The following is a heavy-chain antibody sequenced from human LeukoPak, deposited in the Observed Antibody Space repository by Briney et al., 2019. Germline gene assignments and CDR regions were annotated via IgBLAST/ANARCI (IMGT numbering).Heavy chain of an antibody. Sequence: GGSLRLSCAASGFTVSSNYMSWVRQAPGKGLEWVSVIYSGGSTYYADSVKGRFTISRDNSKNTLYLQMNSLRAEDTAVYYCARERKYDYGDHTHFDYWGQGTLVTVSS. CDR2: IYSGGST. D-gene: IGHD4-17*01. V-gene: IGHV3-66*01. CDR3: ARERKYDYGDHTHFDY. CDR1: GFTVSSNY. J-gene: IGHJ4*02.